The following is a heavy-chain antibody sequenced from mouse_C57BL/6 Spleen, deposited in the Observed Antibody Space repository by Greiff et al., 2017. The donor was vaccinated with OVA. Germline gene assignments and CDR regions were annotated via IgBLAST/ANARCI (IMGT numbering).Heavy chain of an antibody. Sequence: EVHLVESGPGLVKPSQSLSLTCSVTGYSITSGYYWNWIRQFPGNKLEWMGYISYDGSNNYNPSLKNRISITRDTSKNQFFLKLNSVTTEDTATYYCARGDPYYFDYWGQGTTLTVSS. V-gene: IGHV3-6*01. J-gene: IGHJ2*01. CDR3: ARGDPYYFDY. D-gene: IGHD3-3*01. CDR2: ISYDGSN. CDR1: GYSITSGYY.